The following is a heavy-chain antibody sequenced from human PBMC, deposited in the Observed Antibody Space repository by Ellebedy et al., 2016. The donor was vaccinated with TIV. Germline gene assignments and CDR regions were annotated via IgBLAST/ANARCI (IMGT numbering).Heavy chain of an antibody. CDR3: ARGVTATGVVWFDP. Sequence: PGGSLRLSCEGSGYSFFNYWINRVRQMPGKGLEWIGSIDPSDSSTNYSPSFQGHFTISADKSISTAYLQWSSLKASDTAMYYCARGVTATGVVWFDPWGQGTLVTVSS. CDR2: IDPSDSST. CDR1: GYSFFNYW. J-gene: IGHJ5*02. D-gene: IGHD6-13*01. V-gene: IGHV5-10-1*01.